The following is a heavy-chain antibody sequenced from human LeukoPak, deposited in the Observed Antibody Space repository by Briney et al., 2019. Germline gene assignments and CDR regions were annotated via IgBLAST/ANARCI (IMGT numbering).Heavy chain of an antibody. CDR2: IIPIFGTA. J-gene: IGHJ6*03. V-gene: IGHV1-69*05. CDR1: GGTFSSYA. Sequence: GSSVKVSCKASGGTFSSYAISWVRQAPGQGLEWMGGIIPIFGTADYAQKFRGRVTITTDESTSTAYMELSSLRSEDTAVYYCAREHIFYDFWSGYYLAYMDVWGKGTTVTVSS. D-gene: IGHD3-3*01. CDR3: AREHIFYDFWSGYYLAYMDV.